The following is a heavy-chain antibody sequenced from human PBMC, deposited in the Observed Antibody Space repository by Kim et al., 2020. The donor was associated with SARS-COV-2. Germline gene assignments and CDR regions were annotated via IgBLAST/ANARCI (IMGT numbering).Heavy chain of an antibody. J-gene: IGHJ4*02. CDR3: ARDKGRAVADTGGFDY. V-gene: IGHV3-30-3*01. D-gene: IGHD6-19*01. Sequence: GGSLRLSCAASGFTFSSYAMHWVRQAPGKGLEWVAVISYDGSNKYYADSVKGRFTISRDNSKNTLYLQMNSLRAEDTAVYYCARDKGRAVADTGGFDYWGQGTLVTVSS. CDR2: ISYDGSNK. CDR1: GFTFSSYA.